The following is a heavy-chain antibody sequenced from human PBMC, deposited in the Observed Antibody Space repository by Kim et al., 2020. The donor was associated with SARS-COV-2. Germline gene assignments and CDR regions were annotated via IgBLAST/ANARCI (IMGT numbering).Heavy chain of an antibody. J-gene: IGHJ3*02. V-gene: IGHV1-18*01. CDR3: ARRDSSGFDAFDI. Sequence: YAQKLQGRVTMTTDTSTSTAYMELRSLRSDDTAVYYCARRDSSGFDAFDIWDQGTMVTVSS. D-gene: IGHD3-22*01.